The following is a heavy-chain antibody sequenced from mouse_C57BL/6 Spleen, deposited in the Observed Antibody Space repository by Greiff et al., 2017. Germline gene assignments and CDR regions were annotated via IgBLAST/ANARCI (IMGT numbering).Heavy chain of an antibody. CDR1: GFTFSDYY. Sequence: EVQLVESGGGLVQPGGSLKLSCAASGFTFSDYYMYWVRQTPEKRLEWVAYISNGGGSTYYPDTVKGRFTISRDNAKNTLYLQMSRLKSEDTAMYYCARNWDVGYFDVWGTGTTVTVSS. CDR3: ARNWDVGYFDV. CDR2: ISNGGGST. D-gene: IGHD4-1*01. J-gene: IGHJ1*03. V-gene: IGHV5-12*01.